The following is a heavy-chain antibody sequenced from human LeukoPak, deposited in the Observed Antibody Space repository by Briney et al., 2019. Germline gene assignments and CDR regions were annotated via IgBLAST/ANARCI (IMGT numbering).Heavy chain of an antibody. J-gene: IGHJ5*02. CDR2: IYYSGST. CDR1: GGSISSYY. D-gene: IGHD2-15*01. CDR3: ASADCSGGSCYFGNWFDP. V-gene: IGHV4-59*12. Sequence: SETLSLTCTVSGGSISSYYWSWIRQPPGKGLEWIGSIYYSGSTYYNPSLKSRVTISVDTSKNQFSLKLSSVTAADTAVYYCASADCSGGSCYFGNWFDPWGQGTLVTVSS.